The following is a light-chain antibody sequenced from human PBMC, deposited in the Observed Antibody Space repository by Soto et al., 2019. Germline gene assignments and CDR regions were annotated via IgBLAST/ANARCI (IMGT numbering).Light chain of an antibody. CDR3: SSFTSSDTYV. J-gene: IGLJ1*01. CDR2: DVS. Sequence: QSALTQPPSVSGSPGQSVAISCTGTSSDVGTYNRVSWYQQSPGTAPKLLIYDVSNQPSGVPDRFSGSKSGTTASLTISGLQAEDEADFYCSSFTSSDTYVFGTGTKVTVL. CDR1: SSDVGTYNR. V-gene: IGLV2-18*02.